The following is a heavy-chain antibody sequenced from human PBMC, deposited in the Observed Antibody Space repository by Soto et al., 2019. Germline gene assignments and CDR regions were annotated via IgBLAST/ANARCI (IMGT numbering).Heavy chain of an antibody. Sequence: GGSLRLSCAASGFTFSSSGMPWVRQAPGKGLEWVAAIRYDGSNTYYADSAKGRFTISRDNSKNTLYLQMNSLKAEDTAVYYFARDLERITMIVEDYWGQGTLVTVSS. V-gene: IGHV3-33*01. CDR3: ARDLERITMIVEDY. CDR2: IRYDGSNT. D-gene: IGHD3-22*01. CDR1: GFTFSSSG. J-gene: IGHJ4*02.